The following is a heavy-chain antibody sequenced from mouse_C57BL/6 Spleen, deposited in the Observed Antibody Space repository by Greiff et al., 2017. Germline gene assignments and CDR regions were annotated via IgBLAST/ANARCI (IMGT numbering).Heavy chain of an antibody. J-gene: IGHJ2*01. CDR1: GYTFTSYW. Sequence: QVQLQQSGAELVRPGSSVKLSCKASGYTFTSYWMHWVKQRPIQGLEWIGNIDPSDSETHYNQKFKDKATLTVDKSSSTAYMQLSSLTSEDSAVYYCATGGLLRYFDYWGQGTTLTVSS. CDR3: ATGGLLRYFDY. D-gene: IGHD2-3*01. V-gene: IGHV1-52*01. CDR2: IDPSDSET.